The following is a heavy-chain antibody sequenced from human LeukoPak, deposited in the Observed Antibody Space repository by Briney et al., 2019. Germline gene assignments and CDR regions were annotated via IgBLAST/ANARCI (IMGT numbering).Heavy chain of an antibody. V-gene: IGHV1-46*01. J-gene: IGHJ4*02. D-gene: IGHD6-6*01. CDR2: INPSGGST. CDR1: GYTFTSYY. CDR3: ARASRIAARRPPGGYYFDY. Sequence: GASVKVSCKASGYTFTSYYMHWVRQAPGQGLEWMGIINPSGGSTSYAQKFQGRVTITRNTSISTAYMELSSLRSEDTAVYYCARASRIAARRPPGGYYFDYWGQGTLVTVSS.